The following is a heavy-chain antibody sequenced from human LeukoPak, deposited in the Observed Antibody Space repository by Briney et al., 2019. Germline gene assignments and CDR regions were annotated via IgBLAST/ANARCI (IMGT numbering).Heavy chain of an antibody. CDR1: GFTFDDYA. V-gene: IGHV3-9*01. Sequence: GGSLRLSCAASGFTFDDYAMHWVRQAPGKGLEWVSGISWNSGSIGYADSVKGRFTISRDNAKNSLYLQMNSLRAEGTAVYYCARDDDSSGYYYVRNAFDIWGQGTMVTVSS. D-gene: IGHD3-22*01. CDR2: ISWNSGSI. CDR3: ARDDDSSGYYYVRNAFDI. J-gene: IGHJ3*02.